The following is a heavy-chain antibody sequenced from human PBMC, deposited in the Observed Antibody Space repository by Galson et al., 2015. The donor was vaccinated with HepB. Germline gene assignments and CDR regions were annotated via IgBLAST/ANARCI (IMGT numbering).Heavy chain of an antibody. D-gene: IGHD3-3*02. CDR3: ARAFRRKPFDY. CDR2: ISSSGSTI. V-gene: IGHV3-11*01. Sequence: SLRLSCAASGFTFSDYYTSWIRQAPGKGLEWVSYISSSGSTIYYADSVKGRFTISRDNAKNSLYLQMNSLRAEDTAVYYCARAFRRKPFDYWGQGTLVTVSS. CDR1: GFTFSDYY. J-gene: IGHJ4*02.